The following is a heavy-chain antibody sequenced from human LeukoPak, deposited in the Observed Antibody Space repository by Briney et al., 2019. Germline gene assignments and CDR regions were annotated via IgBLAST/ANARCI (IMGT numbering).Heavy chain of an antibody. CDR2: IHYSGST. CDR3: ARWYSSGWAFDY. V-gene: IGHV4-59*08. CDR1: GGTISSYY. D-gene: IGHD6-19*01. Sequence: SEPLSLTCTVSGGTISSYYWNWIRRPPGKGLEWIGYIHYSGSTKYNPSLKSRVTISVDTSKNQFSLKLSSVTAADTAVYYCARWYSSGWAFDYWGQGTLVTVSS. J-gene: IGHJ4*02.